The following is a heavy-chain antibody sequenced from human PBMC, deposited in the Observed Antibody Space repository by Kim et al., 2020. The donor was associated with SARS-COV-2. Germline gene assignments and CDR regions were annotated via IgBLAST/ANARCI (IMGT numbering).Heavy chain of an antibody. D-gene: IGHD5-12*01. CDR1: GYTFTTYG. V-gene: IGHV1-18*01. CDR3: ARDRQFGYDYHWFVP. J-gene: IGHJ5*02. CDR2: ISAYNGNT. Sequence: ASVKVSCKASGYTFTTYGISWVRQAPGQGLEWMGWISAYNGNTNYAQKLQGRVTMTTDTSTSTAYMELRSLRSDDTAVYYCARDRQFGYDYHWFVPWGQGTLVTVSS.